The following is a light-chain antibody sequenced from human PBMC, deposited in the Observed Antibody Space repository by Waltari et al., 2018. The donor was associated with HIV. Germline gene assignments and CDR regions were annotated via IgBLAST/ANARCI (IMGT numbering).Light chain of an antibody. Sequence: QSALTQPASVSGPPGQSITISCTGASSNIGTSKYVSWYLQRPGKAPQIIIYEVTNRPSGVSDRFSGSKSGNTASLTISRLQPEDEAVYFCNSFTNSGTLEFGGGTKLTVL. CDR2: EVT. CDR3: NSFTNSGTLE. V-gene: IGLV2-14*01. J-gene: IGLJ3*02. CDR1: SSNIGTSKY.